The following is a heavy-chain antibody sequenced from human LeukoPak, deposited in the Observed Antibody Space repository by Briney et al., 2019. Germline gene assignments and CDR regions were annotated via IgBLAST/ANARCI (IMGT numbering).Heavy chain of an antibody. D-gene: IGHD2-15*01. CDR3: ARDYCSGGGCYSNYYYYYMDV. CDR2: MNPDSGNT. V-gene: IGHV1-8*01. Sequence: ASVKVSCKASGYTFTSHDINWVRQATGQGLESMGWMNPDSGNTAYAQKFQARVTMTRNTSIGTAYMELSSLRSEDTAVYFCARDYCSGGGCYSNYYYYYMDVWGKGTTITVSS. J-gene: IGHJ6*03. CDR1: GYTFTSHD.